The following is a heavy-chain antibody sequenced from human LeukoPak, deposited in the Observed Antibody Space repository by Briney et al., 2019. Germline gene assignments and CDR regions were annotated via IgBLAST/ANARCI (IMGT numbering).Heavy chain of an antibody. D-gene: IGHD2-15*01. CDR2: INHSGST. J-gene: IGHJ6*02. V-gene: IGHV4-34*01. Sequence: SETLSLTCAVYGGSFSGYYWSWIRQPPGKGLEWIEEINHSGSTNYNPSLKSRVTISVDTSKNQFSLKLSSVTAADTAVYYCARRRVVVAATRDYGMDVWGQGTTVTVSS. CDR1: GGSFSGYY. CDR3: ARRRVVVAATRDYGMDV.